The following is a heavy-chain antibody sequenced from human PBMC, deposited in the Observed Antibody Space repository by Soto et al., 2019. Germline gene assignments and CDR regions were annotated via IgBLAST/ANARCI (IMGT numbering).Heavy chain of an antibody. Sequence: GASVKVSCKASGGTFSSYAISWVRQAPGQGLEWMGGIIPIFGTANYAQKFQGRVTITADESTSTAYMELSSLRSEDTAVYYCARSTVAMVRGVTYNWFDPWGQGTLVNVSS. V-gene: IGHV1-69*13. D-gene: IGHD3-10*01. CDR3: ARSTVAMVRGVTYNWFDP. CDR2: IIPIFGTA. CDR1: GGTFSSYA. J-gene: IGHJ5*02.